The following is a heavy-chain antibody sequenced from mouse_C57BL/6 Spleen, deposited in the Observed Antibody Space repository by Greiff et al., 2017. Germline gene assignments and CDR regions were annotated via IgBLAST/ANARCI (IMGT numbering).Heavy chain of an antibody. D-gene: IGHD3-2*02. V-gene: IGHV1-59*01. J-gene: IGHJ3*01. CDR3: ARGAAQVAWFAY. Sequence: QVQLKQPGAELVRPGTSVKLSCKASGYTFTSYWMHWVKQRPGQGLEWIGVIDPSDSYTNYNQKFKGKATLTVDTSSSTAYMQLSSLTSEDSAVYYCARGAAQVAWFAYWGQGTLVTVSA. CDR2: IDPSDSYT. CDR1: GYTFTSYW.